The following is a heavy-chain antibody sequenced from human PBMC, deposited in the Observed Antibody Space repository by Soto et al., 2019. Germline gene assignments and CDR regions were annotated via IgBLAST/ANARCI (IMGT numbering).Heavy chain of an antibody. J-gene: IGHJ3*02. CDR2: MNPSGGST. V-gene: IGHV1-46*03. D-gene: IGHD2-15*01. CDR1: GYTFTSYD. CDR3: ASRYCSGGSCYRTGAFDI. Sequence: GASVKVSCKASGYTFTSYDINWVRQATGQGLEWMGIMNPSGGSTGYAQKFQGRVTMTRDTSTSTVYMELSSLRSEDTAVYYCASRYCSGGSCYRTGAFDIWGQGTMVTVSS.